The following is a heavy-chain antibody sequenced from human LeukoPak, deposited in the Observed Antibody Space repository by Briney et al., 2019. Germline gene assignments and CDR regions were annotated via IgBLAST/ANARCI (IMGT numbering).Heavy chain of an antibody. V-gene: IGHV3-53*01. CDR2: IYSGGNT. CDR1: GFTVYTNY. J-gene: IGHJ4*02. CDR3: ARDQAPSGYHDY. Sequence: GGSLRLSCVASGFTVYTNYMGWVRQAPGKGLQWVSVIYSGGNTYYTDSVKGRFTISRDSSKNTLYLQMNSLRAEDTAVYYCARDQAPSGYHDYWGQGTLVTVSS. D-gene: IGHD3-22*01.